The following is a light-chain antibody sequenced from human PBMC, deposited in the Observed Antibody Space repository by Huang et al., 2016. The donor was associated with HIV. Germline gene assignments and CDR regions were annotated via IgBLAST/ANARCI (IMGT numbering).Light chain of an antibody. CDR3: QQYDNYPRT. V-gene: IGKV1-16*01. Sequence: DIQMTQSPSSLSASVGDTVTITCRASQDISEYLAWFQQKPGQAPTSLIYSSSTLHPGVPSRFSGSGSGTRFTLTINSLQPEDFATYYCQQYDNYPRTFGQGTKVDIK. J-gene: IGKJ2*01. CDR2: SSS. CDR1: QDISEY.